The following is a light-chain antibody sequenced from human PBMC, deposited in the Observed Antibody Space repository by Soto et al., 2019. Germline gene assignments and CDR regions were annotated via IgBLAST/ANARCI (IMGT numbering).Light chain of an antibody. CDR3: AAWDDSLRGWV. Sequence: QSVLTQPPSASGTPGQRGTISCSGSSSNIGSNYVYWYQQLPGTAPKLLIYTNDQRPSGVPDRFSGSKSGTSASLAISGLRSEDEADYYCAAWDDSLRGWVFGGGTKLTVL. J-gene: IGLJ3*02. V-gene: IGLV1-47*02. CDR2: TND. CDR1: SSNIGSNY.